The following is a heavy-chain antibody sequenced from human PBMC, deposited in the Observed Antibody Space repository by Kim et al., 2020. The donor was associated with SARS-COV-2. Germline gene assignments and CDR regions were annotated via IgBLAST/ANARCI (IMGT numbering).Heavy chain of an antibody. Sequence: SETLSLTCNVSGISITKTGNFWSWVRQHPGKGLEWLGYIYSNGETSYNPSLASRVTISFDTSNNHFSLKLASVTAADTAVYYCARDPSTTDVINRGGMDV. J-gene: IGHJ6*01. CDR1: GISITKTGNF. D-gene: IGHD2-2*01. CDR2: IYSNGET. CDR3: ARDPSTTDVINRGGMDV. V-gene: IGHV4-31*03.